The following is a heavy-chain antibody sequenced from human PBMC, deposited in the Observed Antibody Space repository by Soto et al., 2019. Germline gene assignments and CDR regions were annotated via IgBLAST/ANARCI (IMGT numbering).Heavy chain of an antibody. J-gene: IGHJ6*02. CDR3: ARDRGYDAHDYYYNAMDV. D-gene: IGHD2-15*01. Sequence: GSLRLSCVASGFTFRTYTMNWVRQAPGKGLEWVSGIRGFSPYTFYAESVKGRFTISGDNAKNSLYLQMNSLGVEDTAVYYCARDRGYDAHDYYYNAMDVWGQGTTVTVSS. V-gene: IGHV3-21*01. CDR1: GFTFRTYT. CDR2: IRGFSPYT.